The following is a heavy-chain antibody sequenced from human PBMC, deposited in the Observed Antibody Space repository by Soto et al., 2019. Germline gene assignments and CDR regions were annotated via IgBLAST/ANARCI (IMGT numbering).Heavy chain of an antibody. CDR1: GFRFSDSA. D-gene: IGHD6-13*01. V-gene: IGHV3-23*01. J-gene: IGHJ4*02. Sequence: PGGSLRLSCAASGFRFSDSAMSWSRQAPGMGLEWVSVISESGGSTHYADSVRGRFTVSRDNSKNSLSLRMNSLRDEDTAVYFCAKRSPYSSGWYSPIFNYWGQGA. CDR3: AKRSPYSSGWYSPIFNY. CDR2: ISESGGST.